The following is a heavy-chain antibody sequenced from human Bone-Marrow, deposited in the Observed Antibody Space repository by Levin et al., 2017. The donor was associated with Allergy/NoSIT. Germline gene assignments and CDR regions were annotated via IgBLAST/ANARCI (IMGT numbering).Heavy chain of an antibody. J-gene: IGHJ4*02. CDR1: GFTFSSYG. CDR2: ISYDGSNK. Sequence: GESLKISCAASGFTFSSYGMHWVRQAPGKGLEWVAVISYDGSNKYYADSVKGRFTISRDNSKNTLYLQMNSLRAEDTAVYYCAKDLDYCSGGSCYSELYDYWGQGTLVTVSS. V-gene: IGHV3-30*18. CDR3: AKDLDYCSGGSCYSELYDY. D-gene: IGHD2-15*01.